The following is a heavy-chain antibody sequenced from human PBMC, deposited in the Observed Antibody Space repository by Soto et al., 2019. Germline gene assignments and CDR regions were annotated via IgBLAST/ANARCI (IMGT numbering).Heavy chain of an antibody. V-gene: IGHV3-11*01. CDR1: AFTFSAYY. D-gene: IGHD5-18*01. CDR3: ARDLVGYSYGNDY. Sequence: QVQLVESGGGLVKPGGSLRLSCAVSAFTFSAYYMSWIRQAPGKGLEWVSYISPRGTPTLYADSVKGRFTISRDNAKNSLYLQMNSMRAEDTAVYYGARDLVGYSYGNDYWGQGTLVTVSS. CDR2: ISPRGTPT. J-gene: IGHJ4*02.